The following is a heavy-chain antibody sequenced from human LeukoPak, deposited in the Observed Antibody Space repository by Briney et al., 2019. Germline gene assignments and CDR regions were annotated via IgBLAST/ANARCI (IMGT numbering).Heavy chain of an antibody. CDR3: ARAGKVGAGAFDI. CDR1: GYTFTGYY. CDR2: INPNSGGT. Sequence: ASVKVSCKASGYTFTGYYMHWVRQAPGQGLEWMGRINPNSGGTNYAQKFQGRVTMTRDTSISTAYMELRRLRSDDTAVYYCARAGKVGAGAFDIWGQGTMVTVSS. D-gene: IGHD1-26*01. V-gene: IGHV1-2*06. J-gene: IGHJ3*02.